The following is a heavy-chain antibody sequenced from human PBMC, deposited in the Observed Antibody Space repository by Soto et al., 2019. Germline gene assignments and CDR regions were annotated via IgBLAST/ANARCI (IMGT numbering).Heavy chain of an antibody. CDR1: GDSVSSNSAA. D-gene: IGHD6-19*01. J-gene: IGHJ4*02. V-gene: IGHV6-1*01. Sequence: SQTLSLTCAISGDSVSSNSAAWNWIRQSPSRGLEWLGRTYYRSKWNNDYAVAVKSRITINPATSKNQFSLKLSSVTAADTAVYYCARGGRWLQSFDYWGQATLVTVSS. CDR3: ARGGRWLQSFDY. CDR2: TYYRSKWNN.